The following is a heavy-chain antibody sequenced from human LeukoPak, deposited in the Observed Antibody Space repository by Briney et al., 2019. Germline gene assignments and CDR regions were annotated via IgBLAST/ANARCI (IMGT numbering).Heavy chain of an antibody. D-gene: IGHD4-11*01. CDR1: GFTFSSYE. CDR2: ISSRGSTT. J-gene: IGHJ4*02. CDR3: ASHLDYNKPLC. V-gene: IGHV3-48*03. Sequence: GGSLRLSCAASGFTFSSYEMNWVRQAPGKGLEWVSYISSRGSTTYHADSVKGRFTISRDNAKNSLYLQMNSLRAEDTAAYYYASHLDYNKPLCWGQGTLVTVSS.